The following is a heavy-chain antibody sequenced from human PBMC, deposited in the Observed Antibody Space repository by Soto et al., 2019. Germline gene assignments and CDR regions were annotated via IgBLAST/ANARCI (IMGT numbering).Heavy chain of an antibody. D-gene: IGHD6-13*01. Sequence: DVQLVETGGGLIQPGGSLRLSCAASGFIVSSSYMSWVRQAPGKGLEWVSVIYSDGRTYYADSVKGRFTISRDNSKNTLYIQMNSLSAEDTAVYYCARCSGWYGQCYFDCWGQGTLVTVSS. V-gene: IGHV3-53*02. J-gene: IGHJ4*02. CDR1: GFIVSSSY. CDR3: ARCSGWYGQCYFDC. CDR2: IYSDGRT.